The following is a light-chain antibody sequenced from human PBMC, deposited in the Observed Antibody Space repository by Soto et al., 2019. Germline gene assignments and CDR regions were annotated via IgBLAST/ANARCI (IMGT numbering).Light chain of an antibody. CDR3: SSYPSIGTVV. Sequence: QSALTQPASVSGSPGQSITISCTGTSSDVGGYNYVSWYQQYPGKAPKLMIFDVSDRPSGVSNRFSGSKSGNTASLTISGLQAEDGADYYCSSYPSIGTVVLGGGPKLTV. CDR2: DVS. V-gene: IGLV2-14*01. CDR1: SSDVGGYNY. J-gene: IGLJ2*01.